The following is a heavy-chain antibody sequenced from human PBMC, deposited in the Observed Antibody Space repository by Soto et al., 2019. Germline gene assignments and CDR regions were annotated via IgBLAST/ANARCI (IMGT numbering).Heavy chain of an antibody. D-gene: IGHD3-16*01. CDR2: ISTSSSNI. V-gene: IGHV3-21*01. CDR1: SFSRSDYP. CDR3: ARGLGGVAVAGDREY. J-gene: IGHJ4*02. Sequence: SLRLSSMGSSFSRSDYPMSWERQAPGKGLDWVSTISTSSSNIFYAAAVRGRFTVSRDNAKNSLYLQMDNLRAEDTAVYFCARGLGGVAVAGDREYWGQGPLVTVCS.